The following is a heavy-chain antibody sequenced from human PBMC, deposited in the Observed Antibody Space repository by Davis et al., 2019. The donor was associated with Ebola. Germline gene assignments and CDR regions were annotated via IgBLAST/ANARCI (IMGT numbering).Heavy chain of an antibody. V-gene: IGHV3-23*01. Sequence: GGSLRLSCAASGFVFSNYVMSWVRQAPGKGLEWVSTLGTSADTYYADSVKGWFTISRDNSKNTLYLQMNGLRVEDTAIYYCAKDTSNIWFDIWGQGTMVTVSS. J-gene: IGHJ3*02. CDR1: GFVFSNYV. CDR3: AKDTSNIWFDI. D-gene: IGHD1-26*01. CDR2: LGTSADT.